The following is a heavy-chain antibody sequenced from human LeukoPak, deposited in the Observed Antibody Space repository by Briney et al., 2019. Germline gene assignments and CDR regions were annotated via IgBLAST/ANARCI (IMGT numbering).Heavy chain of an antibody. CDR2: INEPGTWP. CDR3: AKGRLGALDCSDGSGYYRLDY. D-gene: IGHD3-22*01. Sequence: GESLTLSCAAPGFTLSNYWVHWVRQAPGEGLVWVSRINEPGTWPTHADSLKGRFTISRDNSKTTLHLQMNSLRAEDPAVYYCAKGRLGALDCSDGSGYYRLDYWGQGALVTVSS. J-gene: IGHJ4*02. CDR1: GFTLSNYW. V-gene: IGHV3-74*03.